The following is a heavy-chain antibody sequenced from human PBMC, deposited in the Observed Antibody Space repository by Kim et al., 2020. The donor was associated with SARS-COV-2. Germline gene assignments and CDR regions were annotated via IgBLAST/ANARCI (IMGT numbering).Heavy chain of an antibody. Sequence: IYAQKFQGRVTMTEDTSTDTAYMELSSLRSEDTAVYYCGTVTSRTTHCELWGRGTLVTVSS. CDR3: GTVTSRTTHCEL. J-gene: IGHJ2*01. V-gene: IGHV1-24*01. D-gene: IGHD1-7*01.